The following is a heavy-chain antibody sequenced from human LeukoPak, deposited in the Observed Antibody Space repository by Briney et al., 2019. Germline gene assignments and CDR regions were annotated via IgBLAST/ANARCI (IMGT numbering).Heavy chain of an antibody. CDR2: ISSYNGNT. CDR1: GYTFTSYG. J-gene: IGHJ5*02. CDR3: ARDFAEGYYTWFDP. V-gene: IGHV1-18*01. Sequence: ASLKVSCKASGYTFTSYGISWVRQAPRQRPEWMGWISSYNGNTNYAQKLQGRVTMTTDTSTSTAYMELRSLRSDDTAVYYCARDFAEGYYTWFDPWGQGTLVTVSS. D-gene: IGHD3-3*01.